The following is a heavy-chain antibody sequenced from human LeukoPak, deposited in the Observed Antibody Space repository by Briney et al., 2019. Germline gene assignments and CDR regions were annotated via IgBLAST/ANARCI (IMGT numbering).Heavy chain of an antibody. CDR2: ISYDGSKT. CDR1: GFNFNSYA. Sequence: PGRSLRLSCAASGFNFNSYAVHWVRQAPGKGLEWVAFISYDGSKTHHADSVKGRFTISRDTSKTTLYLQMNSLRAEDTAVYYCATELRILSWGVDAFDIWGHGTMVTVCS. D-gene: IGHD3-10*01. V-gene: IGHV3-30*04. J-gene: IGHJ3*02. CDR3: ATELRILSWGVDAFDI.